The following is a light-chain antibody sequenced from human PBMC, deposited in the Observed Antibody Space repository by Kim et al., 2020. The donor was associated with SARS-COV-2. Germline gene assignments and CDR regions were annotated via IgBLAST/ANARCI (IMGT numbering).Light chain of an antibody. J-gene: IGKJ2*01. V-gene: IGKV3-20*01. CDR1: QSVTSSY. CDR3: QQYDSSRYT. CDR2: SAS. Sequence: LSPGERATLSCRASQSVTSSYLAWYQQRPGQAPRLLIYSASSRAPGIPDRFSGSGSGTDFSLTISRLEPEDFAMYYCQQYDSSRYTFGQGTKLEIK.